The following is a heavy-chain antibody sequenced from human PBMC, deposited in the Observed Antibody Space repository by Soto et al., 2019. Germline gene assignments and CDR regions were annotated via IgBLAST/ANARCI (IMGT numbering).Heavy chain of an antibody. CDR2: IRSRGSTI. V-gene: IGHV3-48*03. Sequence: GGSLRLSCAASGFTFSSYEMNWVRQAQGKGLEWVSYIRSRGSTIYYADSVKGRFTITRDNAKNSLYLQMNSLRAEDTAVYYCARGRSSSSPVDYWGQGTLVTVSS. D-gene: IGHD6-6*01. J-gene: IGHJ4*02. CDR1: GFTFSSYE. CDR3: ARGRSSSSPVDY.